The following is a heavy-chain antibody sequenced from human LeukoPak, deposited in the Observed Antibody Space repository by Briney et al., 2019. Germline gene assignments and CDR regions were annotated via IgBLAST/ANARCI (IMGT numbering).Heavy chain of an antibody. D-gene: IGHD6-19*01. CDR1: GGSISSGGYY. CDR3: ASLAVAGRRGDYFDY. J-gene: IGHJ4*02. V-gene: IGHV4-61*08. Sequence: SETLSLTCTVSGGSISSGGYYWSWIRQHPGKGLEWIGYIYYSGNTNYNPSLKSRVTISVDMSKNQFSLKLSSVTAADTAVYYCASLAVAGRRGDYFDYWGQGTLVTVSS. CDR2: IYYSGNT.